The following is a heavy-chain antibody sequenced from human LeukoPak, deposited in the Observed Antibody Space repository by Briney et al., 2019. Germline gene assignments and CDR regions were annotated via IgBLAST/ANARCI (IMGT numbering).Heavy chain of an antibody. CDR2: INHSGST. CDR3: ASLLEYSSSSPYYYYGMDV. V-gene: IGHV4-34*01. Sequence: QSSETLSLTCAVYGGSFSGYYWSWIRQPPGKGLEWIGEINHSGSTNHNPSLKSRVTISVDTSKNQFSLKLSSVTAADTAVYYCASLLEYSSSSPYYYYGMDVWGQGTTVTVSS. D-gene: IGHD6-6*01. CDR1: GGSFSGYY. J-gene: IGHJ6*02.